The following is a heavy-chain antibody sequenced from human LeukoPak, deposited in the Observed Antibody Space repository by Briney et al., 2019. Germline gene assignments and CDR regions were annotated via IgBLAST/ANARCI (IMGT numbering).Heavy chain of an antibody. CDR1: GGSVSSGSYY. CDR3: AREAMYSYGNNFDY. D-gene: IGHD5-18*01. V-gene: IGHV4-61*01. J-gene: IGHJ4*02. CDR2: IYYSGST. Sequence: KPSETLSLTCTVSGGSVSSGSYYWSWIRQPPGKGLEWIGYIYYSGSTNYNPSLKSRVTISVGTSKNQFSLKLSSVTAADTAVYHCAREAMYSYGNNFDYWGQGTLVTVSS.